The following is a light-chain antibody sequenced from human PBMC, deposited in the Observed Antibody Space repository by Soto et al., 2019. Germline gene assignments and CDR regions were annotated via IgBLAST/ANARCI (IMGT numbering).Light chain of an antibody. J-gene: IGKJ2*01. Sequence: DIQMPQSPSTLSASVGDRVTITCRASPSITTWLAWYQQKPGKAPKLLIYKTTNLQSGVPSRFSGSGSGTELSLSISSRQPDDFSTYYCQRYSDYQYIFGQGTKLEIK. V-gene: IGKV1-5*03. CDR1: PSITTW. CDR3: QRYSDYQYI. CDR2: KTT.